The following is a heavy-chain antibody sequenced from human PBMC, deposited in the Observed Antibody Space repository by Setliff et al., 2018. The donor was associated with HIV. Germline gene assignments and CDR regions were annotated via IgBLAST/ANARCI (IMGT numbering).Heavy chain of an antibody. D-gene: IGHD6-19*01. Sequence: GESLKISCKGSGFNFTSYWIGWVRQMPGKGLEWMGVVYPADSDTRYSPSFQGQVTISADKSISTAYLQWSSLKASDTAMYYCARHSSSGWYSDHDAFDIWGQGTMVTVS. CDR1: GFNFTSYW. J-gene: IGHJ3*02. V-gene: IGHV5-51*01. CDR3: ARHSSSGWYSDHDAFDI. CDR2: VYPADSDT.